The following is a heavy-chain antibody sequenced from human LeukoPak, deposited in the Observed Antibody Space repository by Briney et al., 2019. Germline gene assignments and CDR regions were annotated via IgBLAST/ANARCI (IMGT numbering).Heavy chain of an antibody. D-gene: IGHD3-16*02. Sequence: GSSVKVPCKASGYTFTGYYMHWVRQAPGQGLEWIGWINPNSGGTNYAQKFQGRVTMTRDTSISTAYMELSRLRSDDTAVYYCAQGDMITFGGVIVSLHFDYWGQGTLVTVSS. V-gene: IGHV1-2*02. CDR2: INPNSGGT. CDR3: AQGDMITFGGVIVSLHFDY. J-gene: IGHJ4*02. CDR1: GYTFTGYY.